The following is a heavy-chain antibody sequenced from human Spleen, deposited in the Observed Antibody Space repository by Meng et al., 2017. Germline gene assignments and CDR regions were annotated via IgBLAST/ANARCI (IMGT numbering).Heavy chain of an antibody. D-gene: IGHD3-9*01. CDR1: GFNFSSYN. CDR3: ARDAGGVLRYFDA. CDR2: ITSSSSYI. V-gene: IGHV3-21*01. Sequence: GGSLRLSCAASGFNFSSYNMNWVRQAPGKGLEWVTSITSSSSYIYNADSVQGRFTISRDNAKKSLYLQMNSLRAEDTAVYYCARDAGGVLRYFDAWGQGTLVTVSS. J-gene: IGHJ4*02.